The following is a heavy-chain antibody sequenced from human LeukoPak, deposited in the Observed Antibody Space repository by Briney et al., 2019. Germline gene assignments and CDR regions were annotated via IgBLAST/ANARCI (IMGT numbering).Heavy chain of an antibody. CDR3: VKGHDTMIVVVTPLLDY. D-gene: IGHD3-22*01. CDR1: GFTFSSYG. Sequence: GRSLRLSCAASGFTFSSYGMHWVRQAPGKGLEYVSAISSNGGSTYYADSVKGRFTISRDNSKNTLYLQMSSLRAEDTAVYYCVKGHDTMIVVVTPLLDYWGQGTLVTVSS. V-gene: IGHV3-64D*09. CDR2: ISSNGGST. J-gene: IGHJ4*02.